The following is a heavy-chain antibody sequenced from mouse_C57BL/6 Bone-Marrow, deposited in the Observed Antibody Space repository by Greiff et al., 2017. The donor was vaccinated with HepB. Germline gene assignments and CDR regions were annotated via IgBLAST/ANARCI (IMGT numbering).Heavy chain of an antibody. CDR3: ARSPRIYYDYDGYAMDY. Sequence: VQLKESGPGLAKPSQTLSLTCSVTGYSITSDYWNWIRKFPGNKLEYMGYISYSGSTYYNPSLKSRISITRDTSKNQYYLQLNSVTTEDTATYYCARSPRIYYDYDGYAMDYWGQGTSVTVSS. V-gene: IGHV3-8*01. J-gene: IGHJ4*01. D-gene: IGHD2-4*01. CDR1: GYSITSDY. CDR2: ISYSGST.